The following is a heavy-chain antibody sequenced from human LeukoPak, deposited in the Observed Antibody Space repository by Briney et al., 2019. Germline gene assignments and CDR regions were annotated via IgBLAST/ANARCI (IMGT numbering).Heavy chain of an antibody. CDR2: ISWNSGTI. Sequence: GRSLRLSCAGSGFSFDDYAMHWVRQAPGKGLEWVSGISWNSGTIDYAASVKGRFTISRDNAKSSLYLEMNSLRAEDTALYYCAKDSGAHYYHGMDVWGQGTTVTVSS. J-gene: IGHJ6*02. CDR3: AKDSGAHYYHGMDV. V-gene: IGHV3-9*01. D-gene: IGHD3-10*01. CDR1: GFSFDDYA.